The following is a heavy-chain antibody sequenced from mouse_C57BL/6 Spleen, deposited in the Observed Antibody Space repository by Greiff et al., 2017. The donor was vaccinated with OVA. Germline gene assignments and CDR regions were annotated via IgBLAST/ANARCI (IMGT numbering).Heavy chain of an antibody. V-gene: IGHV1-81*01. D-gene: IGHD2-13*01. Sequence: QVQLQQSGAELARPGASVKLSCKASGYTFTSYGISWVKQRTGQGLEWIGEIYPRSGNTYYNEKFKGKATLTADKSSSTAYMELRSLTSADAAVYYCARGDGDGYFDYWGKGTTLTVSS. CDR2: IYPRSGNT. CDR1: GYTFTSYG. J-gene: IGHJ2*01. CDR3: ARGDGDGYFDY.